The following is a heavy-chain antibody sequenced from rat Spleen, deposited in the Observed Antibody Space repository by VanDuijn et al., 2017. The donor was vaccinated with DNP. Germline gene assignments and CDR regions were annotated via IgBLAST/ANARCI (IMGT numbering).Heavy chain of an antibody. CDR1: GYSITSNY. J-gene: IGHJ4*01. V-gene: IGHV3-3*01. D-gene: IGHD1-4*01. CDR2: INSAGST. Sequence: EVQLQESGPGLVKPSQSLSLTCSVTGYSITSNYWGWIRKFPGNKLEWMGYINSAGSTNYNPSLKSRISITRDTSKNLFFLHLDSVTTEDTATYYCARWPGYNPPYAMDAWGQGTSVTVSS. CDR3: ARWPGYNPPYAMDA.